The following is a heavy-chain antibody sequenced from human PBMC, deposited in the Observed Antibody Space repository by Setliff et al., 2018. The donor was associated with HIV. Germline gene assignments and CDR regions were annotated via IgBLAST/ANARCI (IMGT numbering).Heavy chain of an antibody. CDR3: ARRSIVGVTRGYYYYALDV. Sequence: ASVKVSCKTSGYTFTDYYIHWVRQAPGQGLEWMGWINPNSGGTKYAQRFQGRVTMTRDTSITTGYMELSRLRSDDTAVYYCARRSIVGVTRGYYYYALDVWGQGTTVTVSS. J-gene: IGHJ6*02. CDR2: INPNSGGT. D-gene: IGHD1-26*01. V-gene: IGHV1-2*02. CDR1: GYTFTDYY.